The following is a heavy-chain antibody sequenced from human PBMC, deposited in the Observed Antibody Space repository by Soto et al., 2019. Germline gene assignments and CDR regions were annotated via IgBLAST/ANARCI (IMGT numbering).Heavy chain of an antibody. CDR1: GGSITGAYY. CDR2: IHYRGST. CDR3: ERGRDYFGLDV. V-gene: IGHV4-31*03. J-gene: IGHJ6*02. Sequence: QVQLQESCPGLVKSSETLSLTGNVSGGSITGAYYWNWIRQHPGKGLEWIGSIHYRGSTYYNPSLMSRITLSLDRANNQFTLKLSSVTAADTDVYACERGRDYFGLDVWGQGTTGTVSS.